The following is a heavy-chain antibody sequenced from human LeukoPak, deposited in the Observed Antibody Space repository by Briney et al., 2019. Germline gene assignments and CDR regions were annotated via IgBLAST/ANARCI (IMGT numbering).Heavy chain of an antibody. D-gene: IGHD4-17*01. Sequence: PGRSLRLSCAASGFTFSSYGLHWVRQAPGKGLEWVAVISYDGSNKHYADSVKGRFTVSRDNSKSTLYLQMNSLRAEDTAVYYCAGETVTIRGTDGFDIWGQGTMVTVFS. CDR3: AGETVTIRGTDGFDI. V-gene: IGHV3-30*03. CDR2: ISYDGSNK. J-gene: IGHJ3*02. CDR1: GFTFSSYG.